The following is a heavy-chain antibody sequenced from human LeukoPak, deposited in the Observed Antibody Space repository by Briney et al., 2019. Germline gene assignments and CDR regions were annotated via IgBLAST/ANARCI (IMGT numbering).Heavy chain of an antibody. V-gene: IGHV3-15*01. CDR1: GFTVSDAL. Sequence: GGSLRLSCAASGFTVSDALMSWVRQAPGKGLEWVCRIKRTTDAGPTEYAAPVKGRFTISRDVSKNTLYLQMNSLKTEDTAVYYCTTYGGVNWGQGTLVTVSS. J-gene: IGHJ4*02. D-gene: IGHD3-16*01. CDR3: TTYGGVN. CDR2: IKRTTDAGPT.